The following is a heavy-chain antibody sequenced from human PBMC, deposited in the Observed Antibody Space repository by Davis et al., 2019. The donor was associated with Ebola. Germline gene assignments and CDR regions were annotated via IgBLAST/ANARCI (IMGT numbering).Heavy chain of an antibody. Sequence: GESLKTPRAGPGFTFRSYAMHWVRQAPGKGLEWVSYISGNSNTIHYADSVKGRFSISRDNSKNTLYLQMDSLKIEDTAVYYCSRDLKQRPPSYYDGMDVWGQGTSVTVSS. V-gene: IGHV3-48*01. CDR3: SRDLKQRPPSYYDGMDV. CDR2: ISGNSNTI. CDR1: GFTFRSYA. D-gene: IGHD6-6*01. J-gene: IGHJ6*02.